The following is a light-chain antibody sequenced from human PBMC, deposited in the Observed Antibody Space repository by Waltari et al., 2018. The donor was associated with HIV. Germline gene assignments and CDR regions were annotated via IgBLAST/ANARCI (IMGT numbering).Light chain of an antibody. Sequence: QSALTQPASVSGSPGQSITISCTGTRRDVGGYRYVSWYQQHPGKAPKLIIHDAINRPSGVSNRFSGSKSGDTASLTISGLQAEDEAVYFCSPYTSSSVFFGGGTRLTVL. V-gene: IGLV2-14*03. J-gene: IGLJ2*01. CDR2: DAI. CDR1: RRDVGGYRY. CDR3: SPYTSSSVF.